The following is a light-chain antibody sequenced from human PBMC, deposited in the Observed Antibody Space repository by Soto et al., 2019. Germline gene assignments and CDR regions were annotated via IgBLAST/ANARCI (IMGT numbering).Light chain of an antibody. CDR1: HGISTL. V-gene: IGKV1-39*01. J-gene: IGKJ4*01. Sequence: EIHLTQSRSSLSTSVGNRVTLPCRPRHGISTLFDWYQQKPGQAPRLLIYAASRLQSGVPARFSGSGSETDFTLTITSLQPEDFAIYYCQQSYNFPRTFGGGTKVDI. CDR2: AAS. CDR3: QQSYNFPRT.